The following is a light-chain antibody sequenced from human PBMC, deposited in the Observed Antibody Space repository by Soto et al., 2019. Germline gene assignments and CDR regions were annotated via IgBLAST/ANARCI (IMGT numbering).Light chain of an antibody. CDR1: QSISSY. CDR2: AAS. V-gene: IGKV1-39*01. J-gene: IGKJ3*01. CDR3: QQSYSTPQVT. Sequence: DIQMTQSPSSLSASVGDRVTITCRASQSISSYLNWYQQKPGKAPKLLIYAASSLRSGVPSRFSGSGSGTDFTLTISSLQPEDFAPYYCQQSYSTPQVTFGPGTKVDIK.